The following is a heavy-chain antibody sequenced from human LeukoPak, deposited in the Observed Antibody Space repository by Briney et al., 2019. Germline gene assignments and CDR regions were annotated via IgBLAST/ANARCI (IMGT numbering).Heavy chain of an antibody. V-gene: IGHV3-30*04. D-gene: IGHD2-21*02. Sequence: PGGSLRLSCAASGFTFSSYTIHWVRQAPGKGLEWVAVISYDGSKKYYADSVKGRFTISRDNSENTLYLQMNSLRAEDTAVYYCARARGNVLVTACFDYWGQGTLVTVSS. CDR3: ARARGNVLVTACFDY. J-gene: IGHJ4*02. CDR2: ISYDGSKK. CDR1: GFTFSSYT.